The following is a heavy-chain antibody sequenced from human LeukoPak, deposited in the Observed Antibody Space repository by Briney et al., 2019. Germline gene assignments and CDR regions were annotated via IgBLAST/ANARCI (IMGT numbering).Heavy chain of an antibody. CDR3: ARAYTAMVYWFDP. D-gene: IGHD5-18*01. Sequence: GASVKVSCKASGYTFTSYDINWVRQATGQGLEWMGWMNPNSGNTGYAQKFQGRVTMTRDTSTSTVYMELSSLRSEDTAVYYCARAYTAMVYWFDPWGQGTLVTVSS. V-gene: IGHV1-8*01. CDR2: MNPNSGNT. J-gene: IGHJ5*02. CDR1: GYTFTSYD.